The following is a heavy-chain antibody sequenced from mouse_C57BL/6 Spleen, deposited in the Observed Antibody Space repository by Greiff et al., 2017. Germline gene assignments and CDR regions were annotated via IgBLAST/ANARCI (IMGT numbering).Heavy chain of an antibody. CDR1: GFTFSSYA. CDR2: ISDGGSYT. CDR3: ANSNLAY. Sequence: EVQLQESGGGLVKPGGSLKLSCAASGFTFSSYAMSWVRQTPEKRLEWVATISDGGSYTYYPDNVKGRFTISRDNAKNNLYLQMSHLKSEDTAMYYCANSNLAYWGQGTLVTVSA. V-gene: IGHV5-4*01. J-gene: IGHJ3*01. D-gene: IGHD2-5*01.